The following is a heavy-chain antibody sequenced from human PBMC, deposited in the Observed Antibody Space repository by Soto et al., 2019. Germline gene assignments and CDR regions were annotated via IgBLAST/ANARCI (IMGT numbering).Heavy chain of an antibody. V-gene: IGHV1-46*01. CDR2: INPSGGST. CDR3: AREAGGSGSLRAGEYYFDY. J-gene: IGHJ4*02. CDR1: GYTFTSYY. D-gene: IGHD3-10*01. Sequence: QVQLVQSGAEVKKPGASVKVSCKASGYTFTSYYMHWVRQAPGQGLEWMGIINPSGGSTSYAQKFQGRVTMTRDTSTSTVYMELSSLRSEDTAVYYCAREAGGSGSLRAGEYYFDYWGQGTLVTVSS.